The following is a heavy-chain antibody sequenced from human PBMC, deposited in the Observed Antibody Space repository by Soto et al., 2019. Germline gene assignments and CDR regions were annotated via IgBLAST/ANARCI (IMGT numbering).Heavy chain of an antibody. D-gene: IGHD6-19*01. CDR3: AKVTWPYSSGPNDY. V-gene: IGHV3-30*18. J-gene: IGHJ4*02. CDR1: GFTFSSYG. CDR2: ISYDGSNK. Sequence: PGGSLRLSCAASGFTFSSYGMHWVRQAPGKGLEWVAVISYDGSNKYYADSVKGRLTISRDNSKNTLYLQMNSLRAEDTAVYYCAKVTWPYSSGPNDYWGQGTLVTVSS.